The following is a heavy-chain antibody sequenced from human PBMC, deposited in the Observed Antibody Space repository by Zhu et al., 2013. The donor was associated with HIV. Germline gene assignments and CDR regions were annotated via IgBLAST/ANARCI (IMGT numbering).Heavy chain of an antibody. CDR1: GFSFSGYA. D-gene: IGHD2-21*02. V-gene: IGHV3-23*01. J-gene: IGHJ4*02. Sequence: EVQLLESGGALAQPGGSLRLSCAASGFSFSGYAMSWVRQTPGGGLAWVSAIVASGANTYYADSVKGRFTISRDNSKNTLYLQMNSLRVEDTAVYYCAKGLHPQTYGTYYFDYVGPGNPGHRLL. CDR2: IVASGANT. CDR3: AKGLHPQTYGTYYFDY.